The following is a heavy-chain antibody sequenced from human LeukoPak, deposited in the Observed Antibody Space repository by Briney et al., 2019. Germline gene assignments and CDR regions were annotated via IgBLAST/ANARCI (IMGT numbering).Heavy chain of an antibody. V-gene: IGHV3-7*03. CDR1: GFTFSQYW. D-gene: IGHD3-22*01. Sequence: PGGSLRLSCAASGFTFSQYWMSWVRQAPGKGLEWVANIRQDGHENYYADSVKGRFTISRDNSKNTLYLQMNSLRDEDTAVYYCAKHRFESGGYHSTDWGQGTLVTVSS. CDR2: IRQDGHEN. J-gene: IGHJ4*02. CDR3: AKHRFESGGYHSTD.